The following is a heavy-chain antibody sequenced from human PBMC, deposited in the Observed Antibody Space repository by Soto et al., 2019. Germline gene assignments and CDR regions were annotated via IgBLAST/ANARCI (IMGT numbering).Heavy chain of an antibody. CDR3: ARHRRDSPAFDYFHGMDL. CDR2: IYPEDSDT. Sequence: GESLKISCQSSGYIFSYYWIAWVRQTPGRGLEWLGIIYPEDSDTKYSPSFQGRVTMSVDKSINTAYLQWSSLKASDTAIYYCARHRRDSPAFDYFHGMDLWGPGTTVTVSS. D-gene: IGHD3-9*01. V-gene: IGHV5-51*01. CDR1: GYIFSYYW. J-gene: IGHJ6*02.